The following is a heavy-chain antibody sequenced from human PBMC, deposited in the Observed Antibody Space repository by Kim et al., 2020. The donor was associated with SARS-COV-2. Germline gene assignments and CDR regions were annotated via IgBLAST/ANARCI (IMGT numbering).Heavy chain of an antibody. CDR1: GFTFSSYG. CDR3: AQIGGGSYVWGTYRSTLGDY. Sequence: GGSLRLSCAASGFTFSSYGMNWVRQAPGKGLEWVSGISGSGSSTYYADSVKGRFTISRDNSRNTLYLQMNSLRAEDTAVYYCAQIGGGSYVWGTYRSTLGDYWGQGTLVTVSS. J-gene: IGHJ4*02. CDR2: ISGSGSST. D-gene: IGHD3-16*02. V-gene: IGHV3-23*01.